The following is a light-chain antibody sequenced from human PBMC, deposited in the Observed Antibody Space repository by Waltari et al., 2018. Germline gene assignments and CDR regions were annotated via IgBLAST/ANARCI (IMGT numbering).Light chain of an antibody. CDR2: EVS. J-gene: IGKJ4*02. CDR1: QSLFHSDGKTH. V-gene: IGKV2-29*03. CDR3: MQGVEAPVT. Sequence: VLTQTSLSLSVTPGRTASISYKSSQSLFHSDGKTHLYWYLQKPGQSPQLLIYEVSRRFSGVSHRFSGSGSGTDFTLQISRVEAEDVGMYYCMQGVEAPVTFGGGTKLEIK.